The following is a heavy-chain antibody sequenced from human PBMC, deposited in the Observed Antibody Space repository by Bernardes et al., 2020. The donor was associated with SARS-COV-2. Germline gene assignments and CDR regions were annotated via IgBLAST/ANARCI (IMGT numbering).Heavy chain of an antibody. V-gene: IGHV4-31*03. CDR3: ARMNTEPQPGWFDP. D-gene: IGHD4-17*01. Sequence: SEPLSLTCTVSGDPISSGDYYWSWIRQHPGEGLEWIGYIYYSGSTYHNPSLKSGVTISVDASKTQIYLRLSSVTAADTGVYYCARMNTEPQPGWFDPWGQGTLVTVSS. CDR1: GDPISSGDYY. CDR2: IYYSGST. J-gene: IGHJ5*02.